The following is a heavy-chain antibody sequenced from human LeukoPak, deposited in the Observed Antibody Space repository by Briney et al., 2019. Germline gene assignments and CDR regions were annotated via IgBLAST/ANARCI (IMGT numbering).Heavy chain of an antibody. J-gene: IGHJ4*02. V-gene: IGHV4-59*01. CDR2: ISRSGGT. Sequence: SETLSLTCTVSGGSISGYYWHWIRQPPGKGLEWIGYISRSGGTNYNPSLKSRVTIPRDTSKNQFSLILTSLTAADTAVYFCARAAYSDGWSYVYFDYWGQGTLSPSPQ. CDR1: GGSISGYY. D-gene: IGHD6-19*01. CDR3: ARAAYSDGWSYVYFDY.